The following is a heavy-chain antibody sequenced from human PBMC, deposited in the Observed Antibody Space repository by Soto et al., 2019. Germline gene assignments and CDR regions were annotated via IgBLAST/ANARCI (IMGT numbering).Heavy chain of an antibody. CDR3: AKDRQPDGIWTFDY. Sequence: EVQLLESGGHLVQPGGSLRLSCAASGFTLSTYTMNWVRQAPGKGLEWVSGIIQNAETYYTGSVKGRFTISRDNSKNMVYIQMDSLRADDTALYYCAKDRQPDGIWTFDYWGQGTLVTVS. CDR1: GFTLSTYT. CDR2: IIQNAET. V-gene: IGHV3-23*01. D-gene: IGHD3-9*01. J-gene: IGHJ4*02.